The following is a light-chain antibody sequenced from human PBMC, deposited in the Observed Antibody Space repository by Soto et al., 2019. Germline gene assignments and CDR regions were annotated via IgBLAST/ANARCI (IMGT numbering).Light chain of an antibody. V-gene: IGLV2-11*01. CDR1: SSDVGSYDY. CDR3: CSYAGRYTWV. Sequence: QSALIQPPSVSGSPGQSVTISCTGTSSDVGSYDYVSWYQQHPGTVPKPMIYNVNTRPSGVPDRFSGSKSGNTASLTISGLQAEDEADYYCCSYAGRYTWVFGGGTKLTVL. CDR2: NVN. J-gene: IGLJ3*02.